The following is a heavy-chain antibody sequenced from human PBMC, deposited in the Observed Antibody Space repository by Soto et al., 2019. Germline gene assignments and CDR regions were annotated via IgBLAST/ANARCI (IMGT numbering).Heavy chain of an antibody. CDR1: GDSITTATY. D-gene: IGHD3-10*01. J-gene: IGHJ4*02. V-gene: IGHV4-39*01. CDR2: SYHTGTT. Sequence: QLQLQESGPGLVQPSETLSLTCAVSGDSITTATYWGWIRQPPGKRLQRMGRSYHTGTTYYTPSLESRVFISVDSSKNQFSMKLHSVTAADTAVYYCARLQSRFGSGTYYIDYWGQGTLVTVSS. CDR3: ARLQSRFGSGTYYIDY.